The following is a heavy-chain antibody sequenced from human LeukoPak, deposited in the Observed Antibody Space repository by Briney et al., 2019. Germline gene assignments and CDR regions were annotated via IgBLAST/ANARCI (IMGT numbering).Heavy chain of an antibody. V-gene: IGHV4-38-2*02. J-gene: IGHJ4*02. D-gene: IGHD3-10*01. CDR2: IYHSGST. Sequence: SETLSLTCTVSGYSISSGYYWGWIRQPPGKGLEWIGSIYHSGSTYYNPSLKSRVTISVDTSKNQFSLKLSSVTAADTAVYYCAIFPYGSGSAVGDYWGQGTLVTVSS. CDR3: AIFPYGSGSAVGDY. CDR1: GYSISSGYY.